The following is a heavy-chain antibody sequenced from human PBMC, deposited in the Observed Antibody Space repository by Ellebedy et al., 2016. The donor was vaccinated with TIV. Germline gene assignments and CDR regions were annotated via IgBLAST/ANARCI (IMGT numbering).Heavy chain of an antibody. CDR1: GYTVTTYG. CDR2: ITAYNGNR. CDR3: ARGGLYNYGYSY. D-gene: IGHD5-18*01. V-gene: IGHV1-18*04. Sequence: AASVKVSCKASGYTVTTYGITWVRQAPGQGLEWMGWITAYNGNRNYAQKLQDRVTMTTDKSTSTAYMELRSLRSDDTAVYYCARGGLYNYGYSYWGQGTLVTVSS. J-gene: IGHJ4*02.